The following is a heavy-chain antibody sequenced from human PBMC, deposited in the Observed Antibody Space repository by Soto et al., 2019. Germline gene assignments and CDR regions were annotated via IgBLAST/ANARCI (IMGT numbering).Heavy chain of an antibody. CDR3: AKSAPPGYTYSTVES. V-gene: IGHV4-34*01. Sequence: SETLSLTCAVYGGSFSGYYWTWIRQPPGTGLEWIGEINHSGSTNYNPSLKSRVTISVDTSKNQFSLKLTSVTAADTAVYYCAKSAPPGYTYSTVESWGQGTLVTVSS. CDR2: INHSGST. CDR1: GGSFSGYY. J-gene: IGHJ4*02. D-gene: IGHD5-12*01.